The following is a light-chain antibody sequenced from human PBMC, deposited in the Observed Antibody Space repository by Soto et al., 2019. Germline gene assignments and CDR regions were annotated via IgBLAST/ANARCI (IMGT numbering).Light chain of an antibody. CDR2: EVR. J-gene: IGLJ3*02. V-gene: IGLV2-8*01. CDR1: SSDVGGYNY. CDR3: SSFAGSNIV. Sequence: QSALTQPPSASVSPGQSVTISCTGTSSDVGGYNYVSWYQQYPGKAPKLRCYEVRKRPSGGPKRFSGSKSGNTASLTVSGLQAEDEGDYYCSSFAGSNIVFGGGTKLTVL.